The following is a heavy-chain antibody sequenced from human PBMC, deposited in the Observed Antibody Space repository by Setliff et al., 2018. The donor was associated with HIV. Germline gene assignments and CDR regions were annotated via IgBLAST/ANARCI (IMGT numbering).Heavy chain of an antibody. CDR2: ISSSGSTA. V-gene: IGHV3-11*04. CDR3: ARGVRWRGWFDP. D-gene: IGHD3-16*01. Sequence: GGSLRLSCAASGFTFRDHYMTWIRQAPGKGLEWISYISSSGSTAYYADSVKGRFTISRDNAKNSLYLQMNSLRIEDTSVYYCARGVRWRGWFDPWGQGTLVTVSS. J-gene: IGHJ5*02. CDR1: GFTFRDHY.